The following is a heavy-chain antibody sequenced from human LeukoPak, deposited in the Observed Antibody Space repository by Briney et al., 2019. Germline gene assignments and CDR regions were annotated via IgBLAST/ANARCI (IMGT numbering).Heavy chain of an antibody. CDR1: GGTFSSYA. D-gene: IGHD2-21*02. V-gene: IGHV1-69*13. Sequence: SVKVSCKASGGTFSSYAISWVRQAPGQGLEWMGGIIPIFGTANYAQKFQGRVTITADESTSTAYMELSSLRSEDTAVYYCARSLRYHCGGDCSFPYYFDYWGQGTLVTVSS. CDR2: IIPIFGTA. J-gene: IGHJ4*02. CDR3: ARSLRYHCGGDCSFPYYFDY.